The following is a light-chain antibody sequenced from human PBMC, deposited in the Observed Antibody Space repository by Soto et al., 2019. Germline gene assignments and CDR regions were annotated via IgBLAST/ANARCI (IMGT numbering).Light chain of an antibody. Sequence: DIRMTQSPSSLSASVGDRVTFTCQASQGIRNYLNWYRVKPGRAPKLLVYDVSTLEPGVPSRFSGSGYGSYFTFTINNLQAEDVATYYCQQYDSLPLTFGGGTKVDIK. V-gene: IGKV1-33*01. CDR3: QQYDSLPLT. CDR2: DVS. J-gene: IGKJ4*02. CDR1: QGIRNY.